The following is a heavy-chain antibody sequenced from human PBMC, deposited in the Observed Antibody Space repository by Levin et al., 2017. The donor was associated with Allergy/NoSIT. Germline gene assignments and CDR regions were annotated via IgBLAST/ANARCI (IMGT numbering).Heavy chain of an antibody. CDR3: VREIAEEGT. CDR2: ISDDGSSE. D-gene: IGHD1-1*01. J-gene: IGHJ4*02. V-gene: IGHV3-30-3*01. Sequence: GESLKISCVASGFTFSNYAMHWVRQAPGKGLEWVGVISDDGSSEFYIDSVKGRFTISRDNSKNRLYLQMDSLRAEDTALYYCVREIAEEGTWGQGTLVIVSS. CDR1: GFTFSNYA.